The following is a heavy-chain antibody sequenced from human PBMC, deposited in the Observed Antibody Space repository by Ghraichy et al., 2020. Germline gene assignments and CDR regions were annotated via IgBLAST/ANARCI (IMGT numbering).Heavy chain of an antibody. D-gene: IGHD3-10*01. CDR3: ARGGLSVADGLDV. J-gene: IGHJ6*02. CDR1: GYTFINYG. Sequence: ASVKVSCKASGYTFINYGISWGRQAPGQGLEWMSWISAYNGAPNYARNFQGRITMTTDTSPSPVYMELRSLTSDDSAVYYCARGGLSVADGLDVCGQGTPVTVSS. V-gene: IGHV1-18*01. CDR2: ISAYNGAP.